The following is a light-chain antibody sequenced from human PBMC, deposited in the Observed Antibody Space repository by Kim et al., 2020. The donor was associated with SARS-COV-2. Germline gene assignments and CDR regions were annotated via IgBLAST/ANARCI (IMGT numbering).Light chain of an antibody. J-gene: IGKJ4*01. CDR2: GAS. V-gene: IGKV3D-7*01. CDR3: QQDYNLPRDT. Sequence: PGERVTLSCRASQSVSSSYLTWYQQKPGQAPRLLIYGASTRATGIPARFSGSGSGTDFTLTISSLQPEDFAVYYCQQDYNLPRDTFGGGTKV. CDR1: QSVSSSY.